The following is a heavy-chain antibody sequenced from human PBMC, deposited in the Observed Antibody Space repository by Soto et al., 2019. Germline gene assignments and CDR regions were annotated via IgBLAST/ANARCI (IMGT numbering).Heavy chain of an antibody. CDR1: GGSITSSGYY. V-gene: IGHV4-31*03. D-gene: IGHD2-2*01. Sequence: QVQLQESGPGLVKPSQTLSLTCTVSGGSITSSGYYWSWIRQHPGEGLEWIGFTSNSGSTSYNPSLQSRVTISVDTSSNQFSLNLKSVTAADTAVYYCARGGGSTKVDYWGQGTLVTVS. CDR3: ARGGGSTKVDY. CDR2: TSNSGST. J-gene: IGHJ4*02.